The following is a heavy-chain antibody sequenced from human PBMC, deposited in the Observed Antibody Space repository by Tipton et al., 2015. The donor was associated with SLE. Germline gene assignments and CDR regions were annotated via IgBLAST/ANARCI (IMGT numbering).Heavy chain of an antibody. J-gene: IGHJ4*02. V-gene: IGHV3-49*03. Sequence: SLRLSCTASGFTFGDYAMSWFRQAPGKGLEWVGFIRSKAYGGTTEYAASVKGRFTISRDDSKSIAYLQMNSLKTEDTAVYYCTRTPYSSSWTVDYWGQGTLVTVSS. CDR2: IRSKAYGGTT. CDR1: GFTFGDYA. CDR3: TRTPYSSSWTVDY. D-gene: IGHD6-13*01.